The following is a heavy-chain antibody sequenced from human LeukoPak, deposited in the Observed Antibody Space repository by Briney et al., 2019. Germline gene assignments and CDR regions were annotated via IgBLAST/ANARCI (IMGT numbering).Heavy chain of an antibody. CDR2: ISKDGSIT. J-gene: IGHJ4*02. CDR3: ARGSYGDFYFDY. V-gene: IGHV3-30*04. CDR1: RFTSSSYS. D-gene: IGHD4-17*01. Sequence: AGGSLRLSCAASRFTSSSYSMHWVRQAPGKGLEWVALISKDGSITFYADSVKGRFTISRDNSKNTLYLQINSLRTEDTSVYFCARGSYGDFYFDYWGQGTLVTVSS.